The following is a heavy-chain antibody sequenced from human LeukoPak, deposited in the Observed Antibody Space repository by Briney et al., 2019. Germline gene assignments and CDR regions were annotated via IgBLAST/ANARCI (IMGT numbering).Heavy chain of an antibody. CDR1: GFIFSTYA. D-gene: IGHD3-22*01. J-gene: IGHJ4*02. CDR3: ARDVSHYDRSGYSLDY. V-gene: IGHV3-30*04. Sequence: GRSLRLSCAASGFIFSTYAIHWVRKAPGKGLEWVAVISYDGRNKYYADSVNGRFSISRDNSNNTLSLQMNSLRPEDTALYYCARDVSHYDRSGYSLDYWGQGTMVTVSS. CDR2: ISYDGRNK.